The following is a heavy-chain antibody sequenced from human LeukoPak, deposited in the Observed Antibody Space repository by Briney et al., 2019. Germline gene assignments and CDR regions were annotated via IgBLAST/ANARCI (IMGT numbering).Heavy chain of an antibody. CDR2: ISSSDSTI. D-gene: IGHD4-23*01. CDR3: ARDYGGSSPFDY. CDR1: GFTFSSYW. J-gene: IGHJ4*02. Sequence: PGGSLRLSCAASGFTFSSYWMHWVRQPPGKGLEWVSYISSSDSTIYYADSVKGRFTISRDNAKNSLYLQMNSLRAEDTAVYYCARDYGGSSPFDYWGQGTLVTVSS. V-gene: IGHV3-48*04.